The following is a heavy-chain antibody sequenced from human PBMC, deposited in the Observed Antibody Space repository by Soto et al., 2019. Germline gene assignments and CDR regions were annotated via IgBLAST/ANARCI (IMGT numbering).Heavy chain of an antibody. CDR3: AKDRHVDIVAPDTTWFDY. D-gene: IGHD5-12*01. V-gene: IGHV3-30*18. J-gene: IGHJ4*02. Sequence: PGGSLRLSCAASGFTFSSYGMHWVRQAPGKGLEWVAVISYDGSNKYYADSVKGRFTISRDNSKNTLYLQMNSLRAEDTAVYYCAKDRHVDIVAPDTTWFDYWGQGTLVTVSS. CDR2: ISYDGSNK. CDR1: GFTFSSYG.